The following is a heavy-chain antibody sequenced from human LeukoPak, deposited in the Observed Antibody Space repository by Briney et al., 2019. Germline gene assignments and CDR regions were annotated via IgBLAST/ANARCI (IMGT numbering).Heavy chain of an antibody. Sequence: SVKVSCKASGGTFSSYAISWVRQAPGQGLEWMGRIIPILGIANYAQKFQGRVTITAGKSTSTAYMELSSLRSEDTAVYYCARVRSYCSGGSCYYYYYYGMDVWGQGTTVTVSS. D-gene: IGHD2-15*01. V-gene: IGHV1-69*04. CDR1: GGTFSSYA. CDR2: IIPILGIA. CDR3: ARVRSYCSGGSCYYYYYYGMDV. J-gene: IGHJ6*02.